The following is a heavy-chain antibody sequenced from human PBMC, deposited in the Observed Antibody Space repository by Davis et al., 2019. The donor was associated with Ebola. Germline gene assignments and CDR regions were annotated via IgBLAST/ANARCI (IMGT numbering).Heavy chain of an antibody. D-gene: IGHD6-6*01. Sequence: AASVKVSCKASGGTFTSYDINWVRQAPGQGLEWMGGITPMFGTANYAQRFQGRVTITADESTSTAYMELNSLRSEDTAVYYCARQPPYSRSSLGTYFDYWGQGTLVTVSS. V-gene: IGHV1-69*13. CDR3: ARQPPYSRSSLGTYFDY. CDR2: ITPMFGTA. CDR1: GGTFTSYD. J-gene: IGHJ4*02.